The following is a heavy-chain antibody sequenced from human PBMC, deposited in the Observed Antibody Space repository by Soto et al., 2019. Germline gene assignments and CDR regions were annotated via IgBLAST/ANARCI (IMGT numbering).Heavy chain of an antibody. J-gene: IGHJ4*02. Sequence: QVQLVESGGGVVQPGRSLRLSCAASGFTFSSYGMHWVRQAPGKGLEWVAVIWYDGSNKYYADSVKGRFTISRDNSKNTLYLQMNSLRAEDTAVYYCASQGTTSGHIPVYWGQGTLVTVSS. CDR2: IWYDGSNK. D-gene: IGHD1-7*01. CDR1: GFTFSSYG. CDR3: ASQGTTSGHIPVY. V-gene: IGHV3-33*01.